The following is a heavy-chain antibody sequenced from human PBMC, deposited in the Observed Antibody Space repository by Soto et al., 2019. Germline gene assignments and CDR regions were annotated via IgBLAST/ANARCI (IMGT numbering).Heavy chain of an antibody. CDR3: ARPDARHSSTAY. Sequence: EVQLVESGGGLVQPGGSLRLSCVASGFRFSTFWMSWVRRAPGKGLEWVANIKEDGSEIKYVDSVKGRFTISRDNAKNSLYLQMNSLRGEDTAIYYCARPDARHSSTAYWGQGTLVTVSS. J-gene: IGHJ4*02. D-gene: IGHD4-4*01. CDR1: GFRFSTFW. CDR2: IKEDGSEI. V-gene: IGHV3-7*04.